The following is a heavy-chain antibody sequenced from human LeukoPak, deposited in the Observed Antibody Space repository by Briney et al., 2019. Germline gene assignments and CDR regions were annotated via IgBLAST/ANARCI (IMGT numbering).Heavy chain of an antibody. CDR3: TRTYYDSSGYLCDY. Sequence: PGESLRLSCAASGFTFSNAWMSWVRQAPGEGLEWVGFIRTKAYGGTTEYAASVKGRFTISRDGSKSIAYLQMHSLKTEDTAVYYCTRTYYDSSGYLCDYWGQGTLVTVSS. CDR2: IRTKAYGGTT. J-gene: IGHJ4*02. V-gene: IGHV3-49*04. D-gene: IGHD3-22*01. CDR1: GFTFSNAW.